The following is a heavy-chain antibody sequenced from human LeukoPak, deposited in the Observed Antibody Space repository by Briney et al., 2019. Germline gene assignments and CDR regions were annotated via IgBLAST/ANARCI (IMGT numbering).Heavy chain of an antibody. CDR2: INPSGVST. CDR1: GYTFTSHY. D-gene: IGHD6-13*01. Sequence: GASVKVSCKASGYTFTSHYMHWGRQAPGQGLEWMGIINPSGVSTSYAQKFQGRVTMTRDTSTSTVYMELSSLRSEDTAVYYCAARIAAAGPYYYYGMDVWGQGTTVTVSS. J-gene: IGHJ6*02. CDR3: AARIAAAGPYYYYGMDV. V-gene: IGHV1-46*01.